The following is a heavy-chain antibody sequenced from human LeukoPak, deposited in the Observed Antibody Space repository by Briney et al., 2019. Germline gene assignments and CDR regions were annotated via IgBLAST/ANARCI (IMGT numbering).Heavy chain of an antibody. CDR3: ARVSWFPGTSYYYMDV. V-gene: IGHV4-34*01. Sequence: SETLSLTCAVYGGSFSGYYWSWIRQPPGKGLEWIGEINHSGSTNYNPSLKSRVTISVDTSKNQFSLKLSSVTAADTAMYYCARVSWFPGTSYYYMDVWDKGTTVTVSS. J-gene: IGHJ6*03. CDR2: INHSGST. D-gene: IGHD1-1*01. CDR1: GGSFSGYY.